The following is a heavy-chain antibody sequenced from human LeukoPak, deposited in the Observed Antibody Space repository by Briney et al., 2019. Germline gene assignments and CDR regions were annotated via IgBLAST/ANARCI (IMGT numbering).Heavy chain of an antibody. CDR1: GFTFSSYA. D-gene: IGHD3-22*01. Sequence: GGSLRLSCAASGFTFSSYAMTWVRQAPGKGLEWVSKISDSGGSRYYADSVKGRFTISRDNSKNTLYLQVKSLRAEDMAVYYCATPYDSTSYYPLAYWGQGTLVTVSS. J-gene: IGHJ4*02. V-gene: IGHV3-23*01. CDR3: ATPYDSTSYYPLAY. CDR2: ISDSGGSR.